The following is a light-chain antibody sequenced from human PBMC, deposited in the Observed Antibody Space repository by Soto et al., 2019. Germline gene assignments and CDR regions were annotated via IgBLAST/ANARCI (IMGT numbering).Light chain of an antibody. V-gene: IGKV1-39*01. CDR1: QYISSY. CDR2: AAS. J-gene: IGKJ2*01. Sequence: DIQMTQSPSSLSASVGDRVTITCRASQYISSYLNWYQQKPGKAPKLLIYAASSLQSGVPSRFSGSGSGTVFTLTINTLKPEYFEPYSCQQSYSTPRYTFGQGTKREIK. CDR3: QQSYSTPRYT.